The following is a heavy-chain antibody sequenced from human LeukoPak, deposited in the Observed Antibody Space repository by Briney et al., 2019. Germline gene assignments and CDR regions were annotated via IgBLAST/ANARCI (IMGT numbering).Heavy chain of an antibody. CDR2: INPNSGGT. J-gene: IGHJ4*02. Sequence: ASVKVSCRASGYTFTGYYMHWVRQAPGQGLEWMGRINPNSGGTNYAQKFQGRVTMTRDTSINTAYMELSRLRSDDTAVYYCARYYYDSSVYFDYWGQGTLVTVSS. V-gene: IGHV1-2*06. CDR3: ARYYYDSSVYFDY. D-gene: IGHD3-22*01. CDR1: GYTFTGYY.